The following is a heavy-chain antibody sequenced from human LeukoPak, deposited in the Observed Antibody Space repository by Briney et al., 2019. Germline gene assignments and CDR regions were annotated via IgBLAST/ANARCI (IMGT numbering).Heavy chain of an antibody. CDR3: ARALYRQHIVVVNAKNYWYFDL. CDR1: GFTFSSYS. CDR2: INRGSTHI. Sequence: GGSLRLSCAASGFTFSSYSMNWVRQAPGKGLEWVSSINRGSTHIYHADSVKGRFTISRDNAKNSLFLQMNSLRVEDTAVYYCARALYRQHIVVVNAKNYWYFDLWGRGTLVTVSS. D-gene: IGHD2-21*01. V-gene: IGHV3-21*01. J-gene: IGHJ2*01.